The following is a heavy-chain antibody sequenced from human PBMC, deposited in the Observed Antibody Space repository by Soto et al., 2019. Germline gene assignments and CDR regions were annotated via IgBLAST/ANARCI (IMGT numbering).Heavy chain of an antibody. Sequence: SETLSLTCTVSGGSISSSSYYWGWIRQPPGKGLEWIGSIYYSGSTYYNPSLKSRVTISVDTSKNQFSLKLSSVTAADTAVYYCASQSLCTNGVCYTPYYYYGMDVWGQGTTVTVSS. D-gene: IGHD2-8*01. CDR1: GGSISSSSYY. CDR2: IYYSGST. V-gene: IGHV4-39*01. CDR3: ASQSLCTNGVCYTPYYYYGMDV. J-gene: IGHJ6*02.